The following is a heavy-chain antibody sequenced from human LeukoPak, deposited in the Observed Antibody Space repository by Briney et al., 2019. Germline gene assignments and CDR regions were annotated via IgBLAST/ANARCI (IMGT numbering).Heavy chain of an antibody. CDR3: ASPERYSSSSLYYYYGMDV. CDR2: INHSGST. V-gene: IGHV4-34*01. J-gene: IGHJ6*02. D-gene: IGHD6-6*01. Sequence: SETLSLTCAVYGGSFSGYYWSWIRQPPGKGLEWIGEINHSGSTNYNPSLKSRVTISVDTSKNQFSLKLSSVTAADTAVYYCASPERYSSSSLYYYYGMDVWGQGTTVTVSS. CDR1: GGSFSGYY.